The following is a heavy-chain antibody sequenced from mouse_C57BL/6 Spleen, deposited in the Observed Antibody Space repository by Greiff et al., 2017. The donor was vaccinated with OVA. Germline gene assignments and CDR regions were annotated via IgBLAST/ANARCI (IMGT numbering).Heavy chain of an antibody. CDR3: ARITRAYDYDEGGAY. D-gene: IGHD2-4*01. J-gene: IGHJ3*01. CDR2: IWWDDDK. CDR1: GFSLSTFGMG. Sequence: QVTLKVSGPGILQPSQTLSLTCSFSGFSLSTFGMGVGWIRQPSGKGLEWLAHIWWDDDKYYNPALKSRLTISKDTSKNQVFLKIANVDTVDTATYDCARITRAYDYDEGGAYWGQGTLVTVSA. V-gene: IGHV8-8*01.